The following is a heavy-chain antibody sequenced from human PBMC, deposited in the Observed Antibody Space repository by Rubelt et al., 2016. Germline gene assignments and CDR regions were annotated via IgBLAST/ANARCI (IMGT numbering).Heavy chain of an antibody. CDR1: GFTFDDYA. CDR2: ISWNSDSM. D-gene: IGHD6-19*01. Sequence: EVQLVESGGGLVQPGGSLRLSCAASGFTFDDYAMHWVRQAPGRGLEWVSGISWNSDSMGYADSVKGRFTISRDNAKNSLYLQMNSLRAEDTAVYYCARDGYSSGWYIEAFDIWGQGTMVTVSS. CDR3: ARDGYSSGWYIEAFDI. V-gene: IGHV3-9*01. J-gene: IGHJ3*02.